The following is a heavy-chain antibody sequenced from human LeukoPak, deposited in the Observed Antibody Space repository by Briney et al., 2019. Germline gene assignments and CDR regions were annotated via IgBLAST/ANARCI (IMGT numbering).Heavy chain of an antibody. J-gene: IGHJ6*03. CDR3: ARHPRYFDALTRRDYYYYMDV. D-gene: IGHD3-9*01. CDR2: INPNSGGT. CDR1: GYTFTGYY. V-gene: IGHV1-2*02. Sequence: ASVKVSCRASGYTFTGYYMHWVRQAPGQGLEWMGWINPNSGGTNYAQKFQGRVTMTRDTSISTAYMELSRLRSDDTAVYYCARHPRYFDALTRRDYYYYMDVWGKGTTVTVS.